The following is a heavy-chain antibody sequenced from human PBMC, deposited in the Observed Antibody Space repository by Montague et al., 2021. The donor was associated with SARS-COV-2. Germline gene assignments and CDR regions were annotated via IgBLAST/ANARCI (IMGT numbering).Heavy chain of an antibody. Sequence: SETLSLTCAVYGGSFSGYYWSWFRQPPGKELEWIGEINHSGSTNYNPSLKSRVTISVDTSKNQFSMKLSSVTAADTAVYYCARVRYCGSRTSSGLDDWGQGTTVTVSS. V-gene: IGHV4-34*01. CDR1: GGSFSGYY. CDR3: ARVRYCGSRTSSGLDD. J-gene: IGHJ6*02. CDR2: INHSGST. D-gene: IGHD3-10*01.